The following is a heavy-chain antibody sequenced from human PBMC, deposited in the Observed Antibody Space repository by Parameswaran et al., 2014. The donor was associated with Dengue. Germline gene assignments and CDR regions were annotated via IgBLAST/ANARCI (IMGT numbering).Heavy chain of an antibody. V-gene: IGHV6-1*01. D-gene: IGHD2-21*02. CDR3: ARDLGRELTRYAYCGGDCYGSHYYYGMDV. CDR2: TYYRSKWYN. J-gene: IGHJ6*02. Sequence: KWIRQSPSRGLEWLGRTYYRSKWYNDYAVSVKSRITINPDTSKNQFSLQLNSVTPEDTAVYYCARDLGRELTRYAYCGGDCYGSHYYYGMDVLGPRGPRVTVSS.